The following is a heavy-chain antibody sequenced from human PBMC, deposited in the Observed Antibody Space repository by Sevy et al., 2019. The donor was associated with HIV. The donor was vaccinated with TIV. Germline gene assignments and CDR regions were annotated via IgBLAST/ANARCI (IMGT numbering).Heavy chain of an antibody. CDR1: GFTFSSYS. CDR3: ARDRRNGHSSSWPDAFDI. Sequence: GGSLRLSCAASGFTFSSYSMNWVRQAPGKGLEWVSSIRSSSSYIYYADSGKGRFTISRDNAKNSLYLQMNSLRAEDTAVYYCARDRRNGHSSSWPDAFDIWGQGTMVTVSS. CDR2: IRSSSSYI. D-gene: IGHD6-13*01. J-gene: IGHJ3*02. V-gene: IGHV3-21*01.